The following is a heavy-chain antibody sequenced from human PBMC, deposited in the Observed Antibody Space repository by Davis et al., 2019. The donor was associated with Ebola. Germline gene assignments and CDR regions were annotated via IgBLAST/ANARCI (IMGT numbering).Heavy chain of an antibody. CDR2: IYYSGST. CDR1: GGSISGADYY. J-gene: IGHJ4*02. CDR3: ARGTGSGYYRRPPQFDY. V-gene: IGHV4-30-4*01. Sequence: MPSETLSLTCTVSGGSISGADYYWSWIRQPPGKGLEWIGYIYYSGSTYYNPSLKSRVTISADTSKNQFSLKLTSVTAADTAVYYCARGTGSGYYRRPPQFDYWGQGTLVTVSS. D-gene: IGHD3-22*01.